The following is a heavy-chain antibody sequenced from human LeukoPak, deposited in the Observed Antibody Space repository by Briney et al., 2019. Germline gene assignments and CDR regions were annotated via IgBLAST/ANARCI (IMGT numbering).Heavy chain of an antibody. V-gene: IGHV3-53*01. J-gene: IGHJ4*02. Sequence: PGGSLRLSCAASGFTVSSNYMSWVRQAPGKGLEWVSVIYSGGSTYYADSVKGRFSISRDDARNSLYLQMDSLRGDDTAVYYCARLRRNSDRSGYYYYYDYWGQGTLVTVSS. CDR3: ARLRRNSDRSGYYYYYDY. CDR1: GFTVSSNY. D-gene: IGHD3-22*01. CDR2: IYSGGST.